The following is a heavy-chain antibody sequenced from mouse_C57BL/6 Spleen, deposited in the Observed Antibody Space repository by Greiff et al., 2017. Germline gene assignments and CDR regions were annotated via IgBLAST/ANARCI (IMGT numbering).Heavy chain of an antibody. CDR1: GYTFTEYT. CDR3: ARHEGDYYGSSYWFAY. J-gene: IGHJ3*01. V-gene: IGHV1-62-2*01. D-gene: IGHD1-1*01. Sequence: QVQLQQSGAELVKPGASVKLSCKASGYTFTEYTIHWVKQRSGQGLEWIGWVYPGSGSIKYNEKFKDKATLTADKSSSTVYMELSRLTSEDSAVYFCARHEGDYYGSSYWFAYWGQGTLVTVSA. CDR2: VYPGSGSI.